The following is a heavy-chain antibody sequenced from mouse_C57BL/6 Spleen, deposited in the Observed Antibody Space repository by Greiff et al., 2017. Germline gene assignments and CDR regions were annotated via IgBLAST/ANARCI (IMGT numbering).Heavy chain of an antibody. CDR2: IHPNSGST. V-gene: IGHV1-64*01. J-gene: IGHJ4*01. D-gene: IGHD2-4*01. CDR1: GYTFTSYW. CDR3: ARPIYYDWGYAMDY. Sequence: QVQLQQPGAELVKPGASVKLSCKASGYTFTSYWMHWVKQRPGQGLEWIGMIHPNSGSTNYNEKFKSKATLTVDKSSSTAYMQLSSLTSEDSAVYYCARPIYYDWGYAMDYWGQGTSVTVSS.